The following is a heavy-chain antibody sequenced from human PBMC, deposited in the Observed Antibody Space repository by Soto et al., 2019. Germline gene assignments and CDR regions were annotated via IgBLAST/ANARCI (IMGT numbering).Heavy chain of an antibody. D-gene: IGHD1-20*01. CDR1: GYSFTSYW. CDR3: ARQALITGTSYYYGMDV. J-gene: IGHJ6*02. CDR2: IYPGDSDT. V-gene: IGHV5-51*01. Sequence: GESLKISCKGSGYSFTSYWIGWVRQMPGKGLEWMGIIYPGDSDTSYSPSFQGQVTISADKSISTAYLQWSSLRASDTAMHYCARQALITGTSYYYGMDVWGQGTTVTVSS.